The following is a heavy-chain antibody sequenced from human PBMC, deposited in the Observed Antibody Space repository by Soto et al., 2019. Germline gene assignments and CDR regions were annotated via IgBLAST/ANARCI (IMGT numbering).Heavy chain of an antibody. Sequence: VQLVESGGGVVQPGRSLRLSCAASGLTFSDYAMHWVRQAPGKGLEGVAVVSHDGRNTHYADSVKGRFTISRDSSKNTVSLEMTSLRAEDTAVYYCAKGGRQWLVTSDFNYWGQGALVTVSS. V-gene: IGHV3-30*18. D-gene: IGHD6-19*01. CDR3: AKGGRQWLVTSDFNY. CDR2: VSHDGRNT. J-gene: IGHJ4*02. CDR1: GLTFSDYA.